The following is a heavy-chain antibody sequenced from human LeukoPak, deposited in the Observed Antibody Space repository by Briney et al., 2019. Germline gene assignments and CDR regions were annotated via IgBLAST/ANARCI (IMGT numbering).Heavy chain of an antibody. D-gene: IGHD2-2*01. V-gene: IGHV3-30*03. J-gene: IGHJ6*03. CDR3: ARDGIVVVPAARYYYYYMDV. CDR2: ISYDGSNK. CDR1: GFTFSRYG. Sequence: PGGSLRLSCAASGFTFSRYGMHWVRQAPGKGLEWVAVISYDGSNKYYADSVKGRFTISRDNSKNTLYLQMNSLRAEDTAVYYCARDGIVVVPAARYYYYYMDVWGKGTTVTVSS.